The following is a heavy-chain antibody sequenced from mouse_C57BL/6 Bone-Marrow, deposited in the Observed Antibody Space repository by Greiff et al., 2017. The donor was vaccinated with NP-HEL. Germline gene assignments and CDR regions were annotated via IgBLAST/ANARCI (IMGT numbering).Heavy chain of an antibody. J-gene: IGHJ3*01. CDR3: ALLCPWFAY. D-gene: IGHD2-10*01. Sequence: QVQLQQPGAELVKPGASVKMSCKASGYTFTSYWITWVKQRPGQGLEWIGDIYPGSGSTNYNQKFKDKATLTVDKSSSTAYMQLSSLTSEDSAVYYCALLCPWFAYWGQGTLVTVSA. CDR1: GYTFTSYW. CDR2: IYPGSGST. V-gene: IGHV1-55*01.